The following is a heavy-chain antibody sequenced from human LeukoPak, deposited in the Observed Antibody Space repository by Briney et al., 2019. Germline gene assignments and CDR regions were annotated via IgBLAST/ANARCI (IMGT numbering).Heavy chain of an antibody. CDR3: ASESRAHLNAFDI. J-gene: IGHJ3*02. Sequence: GGSLRLSCADSGFTFSGYAMHWVRQAPGKGLEWGAVISYDGSNKYYADSVKGRFTISRDNSKNTLYLQMNSLRAEDTAVYYCASESRAHLNAFDIWGQGTMVTVSS. CDR2: ISYDGSNK. V-gene: IGHV3-30*04. CDR1: GFTFSGYA.